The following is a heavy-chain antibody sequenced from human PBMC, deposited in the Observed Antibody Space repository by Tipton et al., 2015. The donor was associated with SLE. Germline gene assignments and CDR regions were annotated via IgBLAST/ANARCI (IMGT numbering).Heavy chain of an antibody. CDR1: GGSISSSSYY. CDR2: IYYSGST. V-gene: IGHV4-39*01. CDR3: APDCYYGSGSFDAFDI. Sequence: TLSLTCTVSGGSISSSSYYWGWIRQPPGKGLEWIGSIYYSGSTYYNPSLKSRVTISVDTSKNQFSLKLSSVTAADTAVYYCAPDCYYGSGSFDAFDIWGQGAMVTVSS. J-gene: IGHJ3*02. D-gene: IGHD3-10*01.